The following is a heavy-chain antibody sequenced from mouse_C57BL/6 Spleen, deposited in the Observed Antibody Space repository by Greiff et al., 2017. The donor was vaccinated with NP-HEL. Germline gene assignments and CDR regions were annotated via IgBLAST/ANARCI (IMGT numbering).Heavy chain of an antibody. J-gene: IGHJ1*03. CDR1: GYAFSSYW. D-gene: IGHD2-1*01. CDR2: IYPGDGDT. V-gene: IGHV1-80*01. Sequence: VQLQQSGAELVKPGASVKISCKASGYAFSSYWMNWVKQRPGKGLEWIGQIYPGDGDTNYNGKFKGKATLTADKSSSTAYMPLSSLTSEDSAVYFCAIFYYGNYRYFDVWGTGTTVTVSS. CDR3: AIFYYGNYRYFDV.